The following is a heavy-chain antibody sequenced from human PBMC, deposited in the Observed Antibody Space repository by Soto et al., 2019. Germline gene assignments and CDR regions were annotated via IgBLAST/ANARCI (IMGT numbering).Heavy chain of an antibody. V-gene: IGHV5-51*01. CDR2: IYPGDSDT. Sequence: FMQVPSSGSGGNIASHGSGCVRQMPGKGLEWMAIIYPGDSDTRYSPSFQGQVTISADKSISTAYLQWSSLKASETSMYYCARQDDILTGYGYWGQGTLVTGFS. CDR1: GGNIASHG. CDR3: ARQDDILTGYGY. J-gene: IGHJ4*02. D-gene: IGHD3-9*01.